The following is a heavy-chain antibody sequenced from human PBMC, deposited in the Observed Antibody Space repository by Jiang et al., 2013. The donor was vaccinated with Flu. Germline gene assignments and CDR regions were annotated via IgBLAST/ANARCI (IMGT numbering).Heavy chain of an antibody. V-gene: IGHV4-59*01. D-gene: IGHD3-10*01. Sequence: LLKPSETLSLTCTVSGGSISSYYWSWIRQPPGKGLEWIGYIYYSGSTNYNPSLKSRVTISVDTSKNQFSLELSSVTAADTAVYYCARDQASGWFDPWGQGNPGHRLL. J-gene: IGHJ5*02. CDR1: GGSISSYY. CDR2: IYYSGST. CDR3: ARDQASGWFDP.